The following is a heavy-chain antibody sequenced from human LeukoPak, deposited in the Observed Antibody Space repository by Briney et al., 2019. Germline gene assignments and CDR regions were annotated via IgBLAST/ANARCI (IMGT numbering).Heavy chain of an antibody. Sequence: GGSLRLSCAASGFTFSSYSMNWVRQAPGKGLEWVSSISSSSSYIYYADSAKGRFTISRDNAKNSLYLQMNSLRAEDTAVYYCARAYSGYDYQGRPTNFDYWGQRTLVTVSS. J-gene: IGHJ4*02. CDR2: ISSSSSYI. CDR3: ARAYSGYDYQGRPTNFDY. D-gene: IGHD5-12*01. V-gene: IGHV3-21*01. CDR1: GFTFSSYS.